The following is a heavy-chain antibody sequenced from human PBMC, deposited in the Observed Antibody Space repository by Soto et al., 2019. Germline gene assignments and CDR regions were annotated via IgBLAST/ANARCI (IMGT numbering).Heavy chain of an antibody. CDR3: ARGITVTTRVGGMDV. V-gene: IGHV3-33*01. D-gene: IGHD4-17*01. Sequence: QVQLVESGGGVVQPGRSLRLSCAASGFTFSSYGMHWVRQAPGKGLEWVAVIWYDGRNKYYADSVKGRFTISRDNSKNTLYLQMNSLRAEDTAVYYCARGITVTTRVGGMDVWGQGTTVTVSS. CDR2: IWYDGRNK. J-gene: IGHJ6*02. CDR1: GFTFSSYG.